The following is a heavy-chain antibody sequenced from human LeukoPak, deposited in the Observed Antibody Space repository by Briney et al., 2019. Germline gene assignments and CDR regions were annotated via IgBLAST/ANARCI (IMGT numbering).Heavy chain of an antibody. CDR1: GGSISSGSYY. D-gene: IGHD3-9*01. J-gene: IGHJ4*02. CDR2: IYTSGST. V-gene: IGHV4-61*02. Sequence: SQTLSLTCTVSGGSISSGSYYWSWIRQPAGKGLEWIGRIYTSGSTNYNPSLKSRVTISVDTSKNQFSLKLSSVTAADTAVYYCARRRGVLRYFDWLSHPYFDYWGQGTLVTVSS. CDR3: ARRRGVLRYFDWLSHPYFDY.